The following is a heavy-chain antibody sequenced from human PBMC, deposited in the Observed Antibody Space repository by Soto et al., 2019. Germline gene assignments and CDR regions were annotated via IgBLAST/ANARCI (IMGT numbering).Heavy chain of an antibody. CDR3: AHRFRIAAAGTNYYYGMDV. J-gene: IGHJ6*02. Sequence: QITLKESGPTLVKPTQTLTLTCTFSGFSLSTSGVGVGWIRQPPGKALEWLALIYWDEDKRYSPSLKSRLTITKDTSKNQVVLTMTNMDPVDTATYYCAHRFRIAAAGTNYYYGMDVWGQGTTVTVSS. V-gene: IGHV2-5*02. CDR2: IYWDEDK. CDR1: GFSLSTSGVG. D-gene: IGHD6-13*01.